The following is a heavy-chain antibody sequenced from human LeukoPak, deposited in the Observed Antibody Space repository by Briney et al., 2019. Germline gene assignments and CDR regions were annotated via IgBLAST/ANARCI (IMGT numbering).Heavy chain of an antibody. CDR3: ARDVLTVYDFWSGSQMRDAFDI. V-gene: IGHV1-2*06. CDR2: INPKSGGT. CDR1: GYTFIGYY. J-gene: IGHJ3*02. D-gene: IGHD3-3*01. Sequence: ASVKVSCKASGYTFIGYYMHWVRQAPGQGLEWMGRINPKSGGTNYAQKFQGRVTMTRDTSISTAYMELRSLRSDDTAVYYCARDVLTVYDFWSGSQMRDAFDIWGQGTMVTVSS.